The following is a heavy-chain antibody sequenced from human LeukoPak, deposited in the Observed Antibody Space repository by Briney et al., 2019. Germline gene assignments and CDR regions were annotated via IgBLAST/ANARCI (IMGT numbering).Heavy chain of an antibody. D-gene: IGHD4-23*01. CDR2: ISSSSSYI. CDR3: AREGEYGGNSD. V-gene: IGHV3-21*01. Sequence: PGGSLRLSCAASGFTFSSYAMHWVRQAPGKGLEWVSSISSSSSYIYYADSVKGRFTISRDNAKNSLYLQMNSLRAEDTAVYYCAREGEYGGNSDWGQGTLVTVSS. CDR1: GFTFSSYA. J-gene: IGHJ4*02.